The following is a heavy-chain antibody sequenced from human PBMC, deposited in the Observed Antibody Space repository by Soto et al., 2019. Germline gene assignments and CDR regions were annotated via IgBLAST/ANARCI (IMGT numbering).Heavy chain of an antibody. D-gene: IGHD3-22*01. CDR1: GYTLTRYS. CDR2: INAGNGNT. J-gene: IGHJ4*02. CDR3: AILGTYYFDNSDNYFDF. V-gene: IGHV1-3*05. Sequence: VQLVQSGAEEMKPGASVKVSCKASGYTLTRYSIHWVRPAPGQRLAWMGWINAGNGNTKFSQKFQGRVTITRDTSASTAYMELRGLRSEDTAVYDCAILGTYYFDNSDNYFDFWGQGTLVTVSS.